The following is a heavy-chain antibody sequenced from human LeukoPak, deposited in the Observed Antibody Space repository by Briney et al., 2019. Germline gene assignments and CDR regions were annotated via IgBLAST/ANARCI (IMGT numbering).Heavy chain of an antibody. Sequence: GGSLRLSCAASGFTVSSNYMSWVRQAPGKGLEWVSVIYSGGSTYYADSVRGRFTISRDNSKNTLYLQMNSLRAEDTAVYYCARDPSSYGSGTHDYWGQGTLVTVSS. V-gene: IGHV3-66*01. CDR2: IYSGGST. D-gene: IGHD3-10*01. J-gene: IGHJ4*02. CDR1: GFTVSSNY. CDR3: ARDPSSYGSGTHDY.